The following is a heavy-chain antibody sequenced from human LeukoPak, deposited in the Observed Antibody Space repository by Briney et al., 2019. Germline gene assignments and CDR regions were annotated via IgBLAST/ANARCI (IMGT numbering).Heavy chain of an antibody. CDR3: ARNTAGDPNYFDY. J-gene: IGHJ4*02. V-gene: IGHV4-4*02. CDR2: IYHSGST. Sequence: SETLSLTCAVSGSSISSSDWWSWVRQPPGKGLEWIGEIYHSGSTNYNPSLKSRVTMSVDKSKNQFSLKLSSVTAADTAVYYCARNTAGDPNYFDYWGQGTLVTVSS. CDR1: GSSISSSDW. D-gene: IGHD5-18*01.